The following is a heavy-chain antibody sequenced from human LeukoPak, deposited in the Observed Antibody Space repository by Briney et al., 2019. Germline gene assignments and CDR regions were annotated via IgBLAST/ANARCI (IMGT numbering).Heavy chain of an antibody. D-gene: IGHD3-9*01. J-gene: IGHJ4*02. CDR1: GYTFTSYD. Sequence: ASVKVSCKASGYTFTSYDINWVRQATGQGLEWMGWMNPNSGNTGYAQKFQGRVTMTRNTSISTAYMELSSLRSEDTAVYYCARAEGGAYFDWLFNGVTGGSNPGGFDYWGQGTLVTVSS. CDR3: ARAEGGAYFDWLFNGVTGGSNPGGFDY. V-gene: IGHV1-8*01. CDR2: MNPNSGNT.